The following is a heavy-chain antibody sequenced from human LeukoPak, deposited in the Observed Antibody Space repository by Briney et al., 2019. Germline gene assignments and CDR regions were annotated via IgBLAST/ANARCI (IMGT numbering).Heavy chain of an antibody. D-gene: IGHD1-26*01. CDR1: GYTFTSYG. CDR3: ARGGATGRYYYYYGMDV. J-gene: IGHJ6*02. Sequence: GASVKVSCKASGYTFTSYGTSWVRQAPGQGLEWMGWISAYNGNTNYAQKLQGRVTMTTDTSTSTAYMELRSLRSDDTAVYYCARGGATGRYYYYYGMDVWGQGTTVTVSS. V-gene: IGHV1-18*01. CDR2: ISAYNGNT.